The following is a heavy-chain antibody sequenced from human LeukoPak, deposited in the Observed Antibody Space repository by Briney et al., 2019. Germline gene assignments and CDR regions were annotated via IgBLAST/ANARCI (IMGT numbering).Heavy chain of an antibody. D-gene: IGHD4-17*01. J-gene: IGHJ6*03. CDR2: IYYSGST. Sequence: SETLSLTCTVSGGSISSYYWSWIRQPPGKGQEWIGYIYYSGSTNYNPSLKSRVAISVDTSKNQFSLKLSSVTAADTAVYYCASHDYGDDYYYYYMDVWGKGTTVTVSS. CDR1: GGSISSYY. CDR3: ASHDYGDDYYYYYMDV. V-gene: IGHV4-59*01.